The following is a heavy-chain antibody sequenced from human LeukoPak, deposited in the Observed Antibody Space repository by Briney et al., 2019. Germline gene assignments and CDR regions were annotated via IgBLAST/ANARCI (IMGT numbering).Heavy chain of an antibody. CDR3: AREDASSWDY. CDR1: GFTFSIYS. Sequence: GGSLRLSCAASGFTFSIYSMDWVRQAPGKGLEWVSSISSSGSYIFYADSLEGRFTISRDNAKNSLYLQMNSLRAEDTAVYYCAREDASSWDYWGQGILVTVSS. CDR2: ISSSGSYI. V-gene: IGHV3-21*01. J-gene: IGHJ4*02. D-gene: IGHD6-13*01.